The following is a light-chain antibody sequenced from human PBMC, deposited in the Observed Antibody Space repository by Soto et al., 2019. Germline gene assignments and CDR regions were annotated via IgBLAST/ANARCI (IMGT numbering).Light chain of an antibody. Sequence: DIVMTQSPATLSVSPGERVTVSCRASQSVSSNLAWYQQKPSQAPRLLIYRVSTRATGIPARFSGSGSGTEFTLTISSLQSEDFAVYYCQQSNNWPLTFGGGTMVDIK. CDR2: RVS. CDR3: QQSNNWPLT. CDR1: QSVSSN. V-gene: IGKV3-15*01. J-gene: IGKJ4*01.